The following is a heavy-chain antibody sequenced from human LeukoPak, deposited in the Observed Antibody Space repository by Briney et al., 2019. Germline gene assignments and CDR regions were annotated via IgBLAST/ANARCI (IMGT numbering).Heavy chain of an antibody. D-gene: IGHD5-18*01. V-gene: IGHV3-23*01. CDR1: GFTFSRHS. J-gene: IGHJ4*02. CDR2: ISPSGDST. CDR3: ARRLLLPGLTDFFDY. Sequence: TGGSLRLSCAASGFTFSRHSMSWVRQAPGEGLEWVSAISPSGDSTSYPDSVKGRFTISRDNSRNTLYLQMNSLTAEDTAIYYCARRLLLPGLTDFFDYWGQGTPVTVSS.